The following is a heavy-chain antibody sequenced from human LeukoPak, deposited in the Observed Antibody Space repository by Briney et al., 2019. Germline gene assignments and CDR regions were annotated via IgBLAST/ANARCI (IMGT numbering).Heavy chain of an antibody. V-gene: IGHV4-34*01. Sequence: SETLSLTCAVYGGSFSGYYWSWIRQPPGKGLEWIGEINHSGSTNYNPSLKSRVTISVDTSKNQFPLKLSSVTAADTAVYYCASAGGSSWPQFDYWGQGTLVTVSS. CDR1: GGSFSGYY. D-gene: IGHD6-13*01. CDR2: INHSGST. J-gene: IGHJ4*02. CDR3: ASAGGSSWPQFDY.